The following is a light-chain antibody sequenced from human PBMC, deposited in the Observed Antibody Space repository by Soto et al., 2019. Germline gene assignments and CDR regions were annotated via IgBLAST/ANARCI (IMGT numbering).Light chain of an antibody. Sequence: EIVLTQSPGTLSLSPGERATLSCRASQSVSSSYLAWYQQKPGQAPRLLIYGASSRATGIPDRFSGSGSGTYFPLTISRLEPEDFAVYYWQQYGSSPYTFGQATKLEIK. CDR3: QQYGSSPYT. CDR1: QSVSSSY. V-gene: IGKV3-20*01. J-gene: IGKJ2*01. CDR2: GAS.